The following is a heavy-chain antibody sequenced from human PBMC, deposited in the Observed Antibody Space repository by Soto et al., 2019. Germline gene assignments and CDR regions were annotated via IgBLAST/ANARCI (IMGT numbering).Heavy chain of an antibody. D-gene: IGHD3-10*01. J-gene: IGHJ4*02. CDR3: AREDSIIIPAVADV. CDR2: VSKSDYT. CDR1: GFTFTNFG. Sequence: GGSLRLSCEVSGFTFTNFGINWVRQAPGKGLEWVSSVSKSDYTYYSESVKGRFTISRDNTKNSVSLQMNNLRAEDTAVYYCAREDSIIIPAVADVWGQGTQVTVSS. V-gene: IGHV3-21*04.